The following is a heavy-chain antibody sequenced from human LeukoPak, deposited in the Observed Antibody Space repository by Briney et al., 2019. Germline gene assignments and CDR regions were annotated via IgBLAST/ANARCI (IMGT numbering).Heavy chain of an antibody. V-gene: IGHV3-74*01. CDR2: INTVATSR. D-gene: IGHD6-19*01. CDR3: ATLPRPGIAVVDY. J-gene: IGHJ4*02. Sequence: GGSLRLSCAASGFTFSKHWMHWVRQAPGKGLVWVSRINTVATSRDYADSVKGRFSISRDNAKNMLYMEMNSLRVEDTAVYYCATLPRPGIAVVDYWGQGTLVTVSS. CDR1: GFTFSKHW.